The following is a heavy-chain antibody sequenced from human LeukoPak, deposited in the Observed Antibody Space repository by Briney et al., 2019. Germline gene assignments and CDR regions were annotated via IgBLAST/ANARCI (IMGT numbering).Heavy chain of an antibody. V-gene: IGHV4-38-2*02. Sequence: SETLSLTCTVSGYSISSGYYWGWIRQPPGKGLEWIGSIYYSGSTYYNPSLKSLVTISVNTSKNQFSLKLTSVTAADTAVYYCARGTAVDYWGQGTLVTVSS. J-gene: IGHJ4*02. CDR3: ARGTAVDY. CDR1: GYSISSGYY. CDR2: IYYSGST.